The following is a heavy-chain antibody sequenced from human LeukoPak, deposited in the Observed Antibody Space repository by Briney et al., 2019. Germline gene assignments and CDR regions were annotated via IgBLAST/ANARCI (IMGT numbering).Heavy chain of an antibody. CDR2: ISGSGGRT. Sequence: GGSLRLSCAASGFTFSSHDMTWVRQAPGEGLEWVSAISGSGGRTYYADSVKGRFTISRDNSKSTLSLQMNSLRAEDTAIYYCATYRQVLLPFESWGQGTLVTVSS. J-gene: IGHJ4*02. D-gene: IGHD2-8*02. CDR1: GFTFSSHD. CDR3: ATYRQVLLPFES. V-gene: IGHV3-23*01.